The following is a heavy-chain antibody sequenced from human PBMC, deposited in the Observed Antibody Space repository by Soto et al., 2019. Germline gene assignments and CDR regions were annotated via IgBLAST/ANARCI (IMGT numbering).Heavy chain of an antibody. J-gene: IGHJ4*02. Sequence: GGSLRLSCAASGFNFKNNAMNWVRQAPGKGLEWLSSIISGGSTTYYADSVRGRFTISRDNSKNTLYLQMNSLRAEDTALYYCAKARYGDGRGFDFWGQGTLVTVSS. CDR3: AKARYGDGRGFDF. D-gene: IGHD4-17*01. V-gene: IGHV3-23*01. CDR1: GFNFKNNA. CDR2: IISGGSTT.